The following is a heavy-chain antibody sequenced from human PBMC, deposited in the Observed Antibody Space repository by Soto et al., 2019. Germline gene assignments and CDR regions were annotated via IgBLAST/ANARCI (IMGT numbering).Heavy chain of an antibody. J-gene: IGHJ4*02. V-gene: IGHV3-33*01. CDR1: GYTFSSYG. CDR2: IWYDGSNK. CDR3: ARGGSMRWLGGFDY. Sequence: QVQLVESGGGVVQPGRSLRLSCAASGYTFSSYGMHWVRQAPCKGLEWVAVIWYDGSNKYYADSVKGRFTISRDNSKNTLYLQMNSLRAEDTAVYYCARGGSMRWLGGFDYWGQGTLVTVSS. D-gene: IGHD5-12*01.